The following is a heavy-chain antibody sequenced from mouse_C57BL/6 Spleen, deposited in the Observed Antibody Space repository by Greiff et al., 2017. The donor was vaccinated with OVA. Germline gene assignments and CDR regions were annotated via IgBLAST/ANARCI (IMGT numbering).Heavy chain of an antibody. CDR3: AEDYYWDSHSAWFAY. J-gene: IGHJ3*01. D-gene: IGHD4-1*01. Sequence: QVQLKESGAELVRPGASVKLSCKASGYTFTDYYINWVKQRPGQGLEWIARIYPGSGNTYSNEKFKGKAPLTAAKSSSTAYMQLSILTSEDSSVYFCAEDYYWDSHSAWFAYWGQGTLVTVSA. CDR1: GYTFTDYY. CDR2: IYPGSGNT. V-gene: IGHV1-76*01.